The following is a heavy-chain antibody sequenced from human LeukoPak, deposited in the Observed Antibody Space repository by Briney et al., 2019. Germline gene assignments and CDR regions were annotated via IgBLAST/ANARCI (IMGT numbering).Heavy chain of an antibody. CDR3: ARGDGSTMIRGVSRYGWLDP. J-gene: IGHJ5*02. CDR2: IFTTGST. Sequence: PSETLSLTCSVSGGSLSSYYWTRIRQPAGKGLEWIGRIFTTGSTNYNPSLMSRVTMSVDTSKNQFSLKMRSVTAADTAVYYCARGDGSTMIRGVSRYGWLDPWGQGTLVTVSS. V-gene: IGHV4-4*07. CDR1: GGSLSSYY. D-gene: IGHD3-10*01.